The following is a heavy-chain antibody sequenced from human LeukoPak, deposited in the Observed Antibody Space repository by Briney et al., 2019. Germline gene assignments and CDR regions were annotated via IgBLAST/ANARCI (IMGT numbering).Heavy chain of an antibody. CDR3: ARGVAHFISWFDP. V-gene: IGHV4-4*07. CDR1: GGSINGYC. CDR2: IYNSGST. D-gene: IGHD2-15*01. J-gene: IGHJ5*02. Sequence: SSETLSLTCTVSGGSINGYCWSWNRPPDGKGLGWVEHIYNSGSTNYNPSLKSRGTMSVDTSKNRFSLKVSSVTAADTAVYYCARGVAHFISWFDPWGQGTLVTVSS.